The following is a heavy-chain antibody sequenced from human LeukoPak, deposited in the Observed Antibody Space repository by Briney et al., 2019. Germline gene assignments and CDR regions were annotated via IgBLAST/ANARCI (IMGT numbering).Heavy chain of an antibody. CDR3: TREDGYNRRFDY. CDR2: IRTKAYGGTA. D-gene: IGHD5-24*01. Sequence: GGSLRLSCTGSGFTFGNDAMSWVRQAPGKGLEWVGFIRTKAYGGTAEYAASVKGRFTISRDDSKSIVYPQMNSLKTDDTAVYYCTREDGYNRRFDYWGQGTLVTVSS. CDR1: GFTFGNDA. V-gene: IGHV3-49*04. J-gene: IGHJ4*02.